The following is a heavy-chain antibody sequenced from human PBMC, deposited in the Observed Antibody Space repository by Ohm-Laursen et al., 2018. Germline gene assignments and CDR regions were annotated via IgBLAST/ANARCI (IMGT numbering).Heavy chain of an antibody. CDR1: GGTISSYY. Sequence: GTLSLTCTVSGGTISSYYWSWIRQPPGKGLEWIGYIYYSRSTNYNPSLKSRVTVSVDTSKNQFSLKLSSVTAADTAVYYCARDGDYVAFDIWGQGTMVTVSS. J-gene: IGHJ3*02. D-gene: IGHD4-17*01. CDR2: IYYSRST. CDR3: ARDGDYVAFDI. V-gene: IGHV4-59*01.